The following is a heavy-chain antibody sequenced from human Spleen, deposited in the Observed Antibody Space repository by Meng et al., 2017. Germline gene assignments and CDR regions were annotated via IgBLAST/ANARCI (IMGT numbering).Heavy chain of an antibody. CDR2: IYYSGST. D-gene: IGHD3-22*01. V-gene: IGHV4-31*03. J-gene: IGHJ4*01. CDR3: ARVEGYYDSSGYYRY. Sequence: QVQLQESGPGLVKPSQPLSLTCTVSGGSISSGDYYWSWIRQHSGKGLEWIGYIYYSGSTYYNPSLKSRVTISVDTSKNQFSLKLRSVTAADTAVYYCARVEGYYDSSGYYRYWGHGTLVTVSS. CDR1: GGSISSGDYY.